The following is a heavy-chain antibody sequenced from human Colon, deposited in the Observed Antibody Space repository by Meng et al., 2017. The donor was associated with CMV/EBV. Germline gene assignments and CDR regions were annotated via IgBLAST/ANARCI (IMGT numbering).Heavy chain of an antibody. Sequence: ASVKVSCKASGYTFTDYYMYWVRQAPGQGLEWMGRINPNSGGTNHAQKFQGRVTMTRDTSISTAYMELSRLRSDDTAVYYCVRDVNPSWTSGYYYGMDVWGQGTTVTVSS. J-gene: IGHJ6*02. D-gene: IGHD3-10*01. V-gene: IGHV1-2*06. CDR3: VRDVNPSWTSGYYYGMDV. CDR2: INPNSGGT. CDR1: GYTFTDYY.